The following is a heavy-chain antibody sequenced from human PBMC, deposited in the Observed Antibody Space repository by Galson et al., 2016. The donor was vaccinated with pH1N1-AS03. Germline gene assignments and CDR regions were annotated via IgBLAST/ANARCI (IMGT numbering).Heavy chain of an antibody. V-gene: IGHV3-48*02. Sequence: SLRLSCAASGFTFSSYRMNWVRHAPGKGLEWGSYIGKGSGIIYYADSVRGRFTISRDDVNNSLYLQMHSLRDEDTAVYYCAREYNGHDPRYLYGMDVWGQGTTVIVSS. CDR2: IGKGSGII. CDR3: AREYNGHDPRYLYGMDV. D-gene: IGHD5-12*01. J-gene: IGHJ6*02. CDR1: GFTFSSYR.